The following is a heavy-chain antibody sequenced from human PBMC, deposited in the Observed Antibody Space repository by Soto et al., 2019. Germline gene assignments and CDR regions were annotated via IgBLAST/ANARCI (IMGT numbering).Heavy chain of an antibody. V-gene: IGHV5-10-1*01. CDR2: IDPSDSQT. J-gene: IGHJ4*02. CDR3: ARQIYDSDTGPNFQYFFDS. Sequence: PGESLKISCKGSGYSFAGYWITWVRQKPGKGLEWMGLIDPSDSQTYYSPSFRGHVTISVTKSITTVFLQWSSLRASDTAMYYCARQIYDSDTGPNFQYFFDSWGQGTPVTVSS. D-gene: IGHD3-22*01. CDR1: GYSFAGYW.